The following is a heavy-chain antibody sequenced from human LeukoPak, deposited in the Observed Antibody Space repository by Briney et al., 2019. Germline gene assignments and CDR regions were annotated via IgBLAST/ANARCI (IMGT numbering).Heavy chain of an antibody. J-gene: IGHJ1*01. V-gene: IGHV3-30*04. D-gene: IGHD3-10*01. Sequence: GGSLRLSCAASGFTFSSYAMHWVRQAPGKGLEWVAVISYDGSNKYYADSVKGRFTISRDNSKNTLYLQMNSLRAEDTAVYYCARDQRLLWFGELEHWGQGTLVTVSS. CDR1: GFTFSSYA. CDR3: ARDQRLLWFGELEH. CDR2: ISYDGSNK.